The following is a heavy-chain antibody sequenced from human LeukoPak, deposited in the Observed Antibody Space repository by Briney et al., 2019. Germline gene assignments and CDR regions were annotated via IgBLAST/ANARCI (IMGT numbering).Heavy chain of an antibody. CDR1: GYTFTSYD. CDR2: MNPNSGNT. V-gene: IGHV1-8*01. D-gene: IGHD3-22*01. J-gene: IGHJ4*02. CDR3: ARDPVWGYYDSSGYYYDY. Sequence: ASVKVSCKASGYTFTSYDINWVRQATGQGLEWMGWMNPNSGNTGYAQKFQGRVTMTRNTSISTAYMELSSLRSEDTAVYYCARDPVWGYYDSSGYYYDYWGQGTLVTVSS.